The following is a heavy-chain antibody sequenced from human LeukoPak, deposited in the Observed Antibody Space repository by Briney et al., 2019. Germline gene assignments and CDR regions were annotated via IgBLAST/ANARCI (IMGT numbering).Heavy chain of an antibody. D-gene: IGHD6-6*01. Sequence: SETLSLTCAAYGGSFSGYYWSWIRQPPGKGLEWIGEINHSGSTNYNPSLKSRVTISVDTSKNQFSLKLSSVTAADTAVYYCARRAARRMRYFDYWGQGTLVTVSS. CDR1: GGSFSGYY. V-gene: IGHV4-34*01. CDR3: ARRAARRMRYFDY. CDR2: INHSGST. J-gene: IGHJ4*02.